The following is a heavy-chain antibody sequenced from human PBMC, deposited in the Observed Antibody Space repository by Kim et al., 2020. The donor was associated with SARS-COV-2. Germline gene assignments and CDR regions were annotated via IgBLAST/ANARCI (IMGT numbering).Heavy chain of an antibody. D-gene: IGHD6-13*01. CDR2: LSASGGDT. V-gene: IGHV3-23*01. J-gene: IGHJ2*01. Sequence: GGSLRLSCAASGFTFSSFAMTWVRQAPGKGLEWVSILSASGGDTFYADSVKGRFTISRDNSKNTLYLQMNSLRAEDTAVYYCAKKGIPARGRWDCDFWGRGTLVTVSS. CDR1: GFTFSSFA. CDR3: AKKGIPARGRWDCDF.